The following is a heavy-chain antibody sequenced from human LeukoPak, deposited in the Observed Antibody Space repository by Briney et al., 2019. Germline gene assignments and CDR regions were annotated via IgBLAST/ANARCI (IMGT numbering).Heavy chain of an antibody. CDR1: GFTFSNYD. CDR2: IWFDGSNK. CDR3: ARDSSSWFNWFDP. V-gene: IGHV3-33*01. Sequence: PGGSLRLSCAASGFTFSNYDMHWVRQAPGKGREWVAVIWFDGSNKFYADSVKGRFTISRDNSKNTLYLQMNSLRAEDTAVYYCARDSSSWFNWFDPWGQGTLVTVSS. J-gene: IGHJ5*02. D-gene: IGHD6-13*01.